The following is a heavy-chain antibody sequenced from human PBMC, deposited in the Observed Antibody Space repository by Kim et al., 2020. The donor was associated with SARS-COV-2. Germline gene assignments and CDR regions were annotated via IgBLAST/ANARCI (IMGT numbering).Heavy chain of an antibody. CDR2: INHSGST. V-gene: IGHV4-34*01. CDR3: ARGRRTSSGWYLGAFDI. D-gene: IGHD6-19*01. CDR1: GGSFSGYY. J-gene: IGHJ3*02. Sequence: SETLSLTCAVYGGSFSGYYWSWIRQPPGKGLEWIGEINHSGSTNYNPSLKSRVTISVDTSKNQFSLKLSSVTAADTAVYYCARGRRTSSGWYLGAFDIWGQGTMVTVSS.